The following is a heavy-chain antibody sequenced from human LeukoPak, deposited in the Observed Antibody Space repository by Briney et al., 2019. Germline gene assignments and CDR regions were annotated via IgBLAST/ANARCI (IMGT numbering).Heavy chain of an antibody. D-gene: IGHD6-19*01. CDR3: ARHPGIAVAGDAFDF. CDR1: GDSITTTSHY. J-gene: IGHJ3*01. CDR2: FSYSGST. V-gene: IGHV4-39*01. Sequence: SETLSPTCTVSGDSITTTSHYWGWIRQPPGKGLEWIGSFSYSGSTYDNPSLKSRVTISVDRSKNQFSLRLCSVTAADTAVYYCARHPGIAVAGDAFDFWGPGKVVTVSS.